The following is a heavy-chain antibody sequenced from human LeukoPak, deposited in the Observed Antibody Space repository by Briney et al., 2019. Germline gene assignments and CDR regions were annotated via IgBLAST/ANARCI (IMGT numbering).Heavy chain of an antibody. D-gene: IGHD6-13*01. Sequence: ASVKVSCKASGYTFTSSDINWVRQATGQGLEWMGWMNPNNGNTGYAQKLQGRVTMTRDTSISTAYMELGSLRPEDTAMYYCVRDTRGAEAADDPFDIWGQGTMVTVSS. J-gene: IGHJ3*02. V-gene: IGHV1-8*01. CDR3: VRDTRGAEAADDPFDI. CDR2: MNPNNGNT. CDR1: GYTFTSSD.